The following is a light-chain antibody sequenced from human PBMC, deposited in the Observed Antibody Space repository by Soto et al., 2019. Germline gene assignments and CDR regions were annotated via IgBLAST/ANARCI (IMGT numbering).Light chain of an antibody. J-gene: IGLJ1*01. V-gene: IGLV2-14*01. CDR3: TSYTLSATPYR. CDR1: SSDVGGYNY. CDR2: EVR. Sequence: SVLTQPAPVSGSPGQSITISCTGTSSDVGGYNYVSWYQQHPGTAPKLMIYEVRHRPSGVSNRFSGSKSGNTASLTISGLQPEDEAIYYCTSYTLSATPYRFGTGTNFAVL.